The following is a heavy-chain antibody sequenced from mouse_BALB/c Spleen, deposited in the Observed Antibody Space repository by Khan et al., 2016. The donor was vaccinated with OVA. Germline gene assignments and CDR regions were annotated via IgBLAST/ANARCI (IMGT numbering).Heavy chain of an antibody. CDR2: INTETGEP. CDR3: ARRDYGYNWFAY. CDR1: GYTFTDYS. V-gene: IGHV9-2-1*01. J-gene: IGHJ3*01. D-gene: IGHD2-2*01. Sequence: QIQLVQSGPELKKPGETVKISCKASGYTFTDYSMHWVKQAPGKGLKWMGWINTETGEPTYADDFKGRFAFSLETSASTAYLQINNLKNEDTATYFSARRDYGYNWFAYWGQGTLVTVSA.